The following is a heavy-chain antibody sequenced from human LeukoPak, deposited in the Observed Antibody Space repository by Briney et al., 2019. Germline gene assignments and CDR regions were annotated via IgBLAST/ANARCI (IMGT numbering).Heavy chain of an antibody. D-gene: IGHD3-16*01. CDR2: ITGSGSSI. V-gene: IGHV3-48*03. CDR1: GFTFSTFE. Sequence: PGGSLRLSCLAPGFTFSTFEMNWVRQAPGKGLEWVSLITGSGSSIYYADSVKGRFTTSRDNAKNSLYLHMSSLRAEDMAVYYCARMGYDDLWDSPEIPLDYWGQGTLVTVSS. J-gene: IGHJ4*02. CDR3: ARMGYDDLWDSPEIPLDY.